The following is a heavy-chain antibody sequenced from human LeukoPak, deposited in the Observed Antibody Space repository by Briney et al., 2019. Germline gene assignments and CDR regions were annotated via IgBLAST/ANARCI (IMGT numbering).Heavy chain of an antibody. D-gene: IGHD2-15*01. Sequence: GVSLRLSCAAYGFTFSYAWMSWVRQAPRKGLEWVVRIKTKTDGGTTDYAAPVKGRFTISRDDSKNTLYLQMNTLKTEDTAVYYCTTKGVVVVAKVAFDIWGQGTMVTVSS. CDR1: GFTFSYAW. V-gene: IGHV3-15*01. CDR3: TTKGVVVVAKVAFDI. CDR2: IKTKTDGGTT. J-gene: IGHJ3*02.